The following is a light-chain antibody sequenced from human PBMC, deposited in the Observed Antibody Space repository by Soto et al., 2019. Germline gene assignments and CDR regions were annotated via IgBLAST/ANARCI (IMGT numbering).Light chain of an antibody. CDR2: GAS. CDR3: QQYGTPPWT. Sequence: GTLSLSPGERATLSCRASQSVSSSYLAWYQQKPGQAPRLLIYGASSRATGIPDRFSGSGSGTDFTLTISRLEPEDFAVYYCQQYGTPPWTFGPGTKV. J-gene: IGKJ1*01. CDR1: QSVSSSY. V-gene: IGKV3-20*01.